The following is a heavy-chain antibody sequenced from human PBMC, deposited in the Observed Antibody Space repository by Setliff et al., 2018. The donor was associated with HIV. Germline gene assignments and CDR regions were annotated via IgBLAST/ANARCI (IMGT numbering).Heavy chain of an antibody. V-gene: IGHV4-38-2*01. Sequence: SETLSLTCAVSGYSISTAYYWGWIRQPPGKGLEWIGSVYHSGTTYYNPSLKSRVTISVDMSNNQFSLKVTSVTAADTAVYYCMRGRSITIFGVAYFDFWGQGTRVTSPQ. CDR1: GYSISTAYY. CDR3: MRGRSITIFGVAYFDF. D-gene: IGHD3-3*01. J-gene: IGHJ4*02. CDR2: VYHSGTT.